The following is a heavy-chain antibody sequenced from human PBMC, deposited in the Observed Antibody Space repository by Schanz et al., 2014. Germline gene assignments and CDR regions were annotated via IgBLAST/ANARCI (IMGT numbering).Heavy chain of an antibody. D-gene: IGHD3-22*01. V-gene: IGHV5-10-1*03. CDR3: ARVYYYDSSTYYYY. CDR1: GYSFTSYY. J-gene: IGHJ4*02. Sequence: EVQLVQSGAEVKKPGESLRISCQGSGYSFTSYYLHWLRPMPGKGLEWMGRIDPANSHTIYRPSFQGHVIISADKSISTAYLQWSNLKASDTAIYYCARVYYYDSSTYYYYWGQGTLVIVSS. CDR2: IDPANSHT.